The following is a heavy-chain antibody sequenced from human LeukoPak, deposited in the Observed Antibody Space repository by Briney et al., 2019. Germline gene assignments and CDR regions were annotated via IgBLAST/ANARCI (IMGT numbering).Heavy chain of an antibody. V-gene: IGHV4-34*01. CDR1: GGSFSTYY. Sequence: SETLSLTCTVSGGSFSTYYWNWIRQPPGKGLEWIGEINYFGSTNYNPSLKSRVTISVDTSKNQFSLKLSSVTAADTAVYYCARILGRLFDYWGQGTLVTVSS. D-gene: IGHD7-27*01. J-gene: IGHJ4*02. CDR2: INYFGST. CDR3: ARILGRLFDY.